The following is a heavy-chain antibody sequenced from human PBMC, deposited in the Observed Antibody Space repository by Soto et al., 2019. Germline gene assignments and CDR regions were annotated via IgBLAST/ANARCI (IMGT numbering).Heavy chain of an antibody. CDR1: GFTFSSYS. CDR3: AKANYYGSPGDFDY. D-gene: IGHD3-10*01. Sequence: GGSLRLSCAASGFTFSSYSMNWVRQAPGKGLEWVSYISSSSSTIYYADSVKGRFTISRDNAKNSLYLQMNSLRAEDTAVYYRAKANYYGSPGDFDYWGQGTLVTVS. V-gene: IGHV3-48*01. CDR2: ISSSSSTI. J-gene: IGHJ4*02.